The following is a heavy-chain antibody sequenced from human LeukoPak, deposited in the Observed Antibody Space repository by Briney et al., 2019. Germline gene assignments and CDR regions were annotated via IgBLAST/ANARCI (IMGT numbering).Heavy chain of an antibody. CDR1: GGSISSSSYY. V-gene: IGHV4-39*01. D-gene: IGHD2-2*01. Sequence: SETPSLTCSVFGGSISSSSYYWGWIRQPPGKGLEWIGSIYYRGSSYYNPSLKSRVTISVDTSMSQFSLKLTSVTAADTAVYYCARRDCTSTTCYAGSYYFDYWGQGTQVPVSS. J-gene: IGHJ4*02. CDR3: ARRDCTSTTCYAGSYYFDY. CDR2: IYYRGSS.